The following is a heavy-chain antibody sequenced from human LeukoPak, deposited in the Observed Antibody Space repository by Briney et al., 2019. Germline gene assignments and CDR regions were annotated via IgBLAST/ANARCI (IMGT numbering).Heavy chain of an antibody. Sequence: GGSLRLSCAASGFTFSSYWMSWVRQAPGKGLGWVANIKQDGSEKYYVDSVKGRFTISRDNAKNSLYLQMNSLRAEDTAVYFCGRGQTTVTNWGQGTLVTVSS. CDR3: GRGQTTVTN. CDR2: IKQDGSEK. D-gene: IGHD4-17*01. J-gene: IGHJ4*02. CDR1: GFTFSSYW. V-gene: IGHV3-7*03.